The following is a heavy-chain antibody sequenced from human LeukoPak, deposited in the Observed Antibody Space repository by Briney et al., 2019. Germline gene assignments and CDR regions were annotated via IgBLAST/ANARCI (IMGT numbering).Heavy chain of an antibody. CDR2: IWYDGSNK. CDR3: ARDSYDSSGYGDY. J-gene: IGHJ4*02. Sequence: GGSLRLSCAASGFTFSSYGMHWVRQAPGKGLEWVAVIWYDGSNKYYADSVKGRFTISRDNSKNTLYLQMNSLRAGDTAVYYCARDSYDSSGYGDYWGQGTLVTVSS. D-gene: IGHD3-22*01. V-gene: IGHV3-33*01. CDR1: GFTFSSYG.